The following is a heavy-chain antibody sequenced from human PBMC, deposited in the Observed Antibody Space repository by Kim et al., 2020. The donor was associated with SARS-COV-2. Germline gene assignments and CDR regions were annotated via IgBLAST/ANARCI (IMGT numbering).Heavy chain of an antibody. D-gene: IGHD6-19*01. J-gene: IGHJ4*02. CDR3: AREEVAGSFDY. V-gene: IGHV1-3*01. Sequence: NTRNSQKFQGRVSITRDTSATTAYMELSGLVSEDTAVYYCAREEVAGSFDYWGQGTLVTVSS. CDR2: NT.